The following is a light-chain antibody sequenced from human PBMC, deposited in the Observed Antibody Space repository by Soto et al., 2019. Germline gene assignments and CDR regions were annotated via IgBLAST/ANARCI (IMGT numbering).Light chain of an antibody. CDR2: EVS. V-gene: IGLV2-8*01. Sequence: QSALTQPPSASGSPGQSVTISCTGTDNDIGGHDYVSWYQQHPGKAPRLMISEVSQRPSGVPDRFSGSNSGNTASLTVSGLQPDDEAVYYCSSYAGDNNVVFGGGTKLTVL. CDR1: DNDIGGHDY. CDR3: SSYAGDNNVV. J-gene: IGLJ2*01.